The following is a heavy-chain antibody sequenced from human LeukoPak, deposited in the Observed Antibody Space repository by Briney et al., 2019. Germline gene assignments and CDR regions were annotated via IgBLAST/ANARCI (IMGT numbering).Heavy chain of an antibody. D-gene: IGHD6-13*01. CDR3: AKDIGYSSSWYEY. CDR1: GFTFDDYA. J-gene: IGHJ4*02. CDR2: ISWNSGSI. V-gene: IGHV3-9*01. Sequence: PGGSLRLSCAASGFTFDDYAMHWVRQAPGKGLEWVSGISWNSGSIGYADSVEGRFTISRDNAKNSVYLQMNSLRAEDTALYYCAKDIGYSSSWYEYWGQGTLVTVSS.